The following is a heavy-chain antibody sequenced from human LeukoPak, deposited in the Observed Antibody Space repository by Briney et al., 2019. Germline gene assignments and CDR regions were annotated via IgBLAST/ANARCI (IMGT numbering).Heavy chain of an antibody. J-gene: IGHJ4*02. V-gene: IGHV1-2*02. CDR1: GGTFSSYA. D-gene: IGHD5-12*01. CDR2: ISPNSGGT. CDR3: ARAPFGGYVFFRY. Sequence: ASVKVSCKASGGTFSSYAISWVRQAPGQGREGMGWISPNSGGTNYAQKFQDRVTMTRDTSTSTVYMELSSLRSEDTAVYYCARAPFGGYVFFRYWGQGTLVTVSS.